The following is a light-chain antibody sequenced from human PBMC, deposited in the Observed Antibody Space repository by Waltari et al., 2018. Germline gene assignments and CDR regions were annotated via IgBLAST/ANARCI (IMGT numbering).Light chain of an antibody. CDR3: SSYAGSNNLV. V-gene: IGLV2-8*01. CDR2: EVS. J-gene: IGLJ2*01. Sequence: QSALTQPPSASGSPGQSVTIPCTGTSSDVGGYNYVSWYQQHPGKAPKLMISEVSKRPSGVPDPFSGSKFGNPASLTVLWLPAEDEADYYCSSYAGSNNLVFGGGTKLTVL. CDR1: SSDVGGYNY.